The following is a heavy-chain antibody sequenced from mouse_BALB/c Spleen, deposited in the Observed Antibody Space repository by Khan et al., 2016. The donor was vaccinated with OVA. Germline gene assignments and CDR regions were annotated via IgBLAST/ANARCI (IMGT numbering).Heavy chain of an antibody. CDR1: GYTFTSYW. Sequence: QIQLVQSGAELAKPGASVKMSCKASGYTFTSYWMHWVKQRPGQGLEWIGYINPSTGYSEYNQKFKDKATLTADKSSSTAYMQLSSLTSDDSAVYYCVNHGSSSAWFAYGGQGTLVTVSA. CDR2: INPSTGYS. D-gene: IGHD1-1*01. J-gene: IGHJ3*01. CDR3: VNHGSSSAWFAY. V-gene: IGHV1-7*01.